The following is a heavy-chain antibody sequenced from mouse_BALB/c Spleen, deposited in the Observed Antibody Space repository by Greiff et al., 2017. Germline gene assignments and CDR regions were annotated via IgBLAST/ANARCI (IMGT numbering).Heavy chain of an antibody. V-gene: IGHV3-2*02. CDR3: ARGGVLRYYFDY. CDR1: GYSITSDYA. Sequence: EVQLVESGPGLVKPSQSLSLTCTVTGYSITSDYAWNWIRQFPGNKLEWMGYISYSGSTSYNPSLKSRISITRDTSKNQFFLQLNSVTTEDTATYYCARGGVLRYYFDYWGQGTTLTVSS. CDR2: ISYSGST. D-gene: IGHD1-1*01. J-gene: IGHJ2*01.